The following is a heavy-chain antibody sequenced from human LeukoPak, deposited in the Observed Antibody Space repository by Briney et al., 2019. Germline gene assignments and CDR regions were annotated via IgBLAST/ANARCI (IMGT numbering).Heavy chain of an antibody. J-gene: IGHJ6*03. V-gene: IGHV4-4*07. CDR2: IYTSGST. CDR3: ARGAKDCSSTSCPDYYYYMDV. Sequence: MASETLSLTCTVSGGSISSHYWSWIRQPAGKGLEWIGRIYTSGSTNYNPSLKSRVTMSVDTSKNQFSLKLSSVTAADTAVYYCARGAKDCSSTSCPDYYYYMDVWSKGTTVTVSS. CDR1: GGSISSHY. D-gene: IGHD2-2*01.